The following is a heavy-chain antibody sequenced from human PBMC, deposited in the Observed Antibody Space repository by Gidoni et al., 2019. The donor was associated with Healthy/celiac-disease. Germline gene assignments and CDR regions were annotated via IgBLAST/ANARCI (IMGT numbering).Heavy chain of an antibody. CDR3: AKESPSYGMDV. J-gene: IGHJ6*02. CDR1: GLTFSSYG. V-gene: IGHV3-30*18. CDR2: ISYDGSNK. Sequence: QVQLVESGGGVVQPGRSLRLSCAASGLTFSSYGMHWVRQAPGKGLEWVAVISYDGSNKYYADYVKGRVTISRDNSKNTWYLQMNSRRAEDTAVYYCAKESPSYGMDVWGQGTTVTVAS.